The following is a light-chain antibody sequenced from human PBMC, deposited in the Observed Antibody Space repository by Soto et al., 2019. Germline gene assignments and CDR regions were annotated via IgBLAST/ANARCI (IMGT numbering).Light chain of an antibody. CDR3: QQYYNWPRT. CDR2: AAS. Sequence: IVLTQSPDTLSLSPGESATLSCRASQSVRSSYLAWYQQTPGQTPRLLIYAASSRATGIPDRFSGSGSGTDFSLTISRLQSEDFAVYYCQQYYNWPRTFGQGTKVDIK. J-gene: IGKJ1*01. CDR1: QSVRSSY. V-gene: IGKV3-20*01.